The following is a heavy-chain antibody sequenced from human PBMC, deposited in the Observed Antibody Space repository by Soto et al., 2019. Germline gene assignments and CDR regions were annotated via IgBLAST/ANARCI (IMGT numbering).Heavy chain of an antibody. V-gene: IGHV3-48*01. Sequence: PGGSLRLSCAASGFTFSSYGMHWVRQAPGKGLEWISYISTSGATIYYADSVRGRFTISRDNAKNSLSLQMNSLRAEDTALYYCARGPVSNDHYFDYWGQGAQVTVSS. CDR1: GFTFSSYG. D-gene: IGHD3-16*01. CDR3: ARGPVSNDHYFDY. CDR2: ISTSGATI. J-gene: IGHJ4*02.